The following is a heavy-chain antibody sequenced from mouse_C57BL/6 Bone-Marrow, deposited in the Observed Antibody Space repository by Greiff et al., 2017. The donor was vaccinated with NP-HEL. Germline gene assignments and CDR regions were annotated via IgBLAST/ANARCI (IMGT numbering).Heavy chain of an antibody. D-gene: IGHD1-1*01. CDR2: IDPEDGET. Sequence: EVQRVESGAELVKPGASVKLSCTASGFNIKDYYMHWVKQRTEQGLEWIGRIDPEDGETKYAPKFQGKATITADTSSNTAYLQLSSLTSEDTAVYYCARITTVASLHYFDYWGQGTTLTVSS. J-gene: IGHJ2*01. V-gene: IGHV14-2*01. CDR1: GFNIKDYY. CDR3: ARITTVASLHYFDY.